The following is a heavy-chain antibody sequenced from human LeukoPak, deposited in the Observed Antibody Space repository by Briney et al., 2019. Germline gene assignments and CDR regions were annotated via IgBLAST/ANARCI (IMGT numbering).Heavy chain of an antibody. CDR1: GGSINSRSYY. D-gene: IGHD3-10*01. CDR2: IDTSGST. J-gene: IGHJ4*02. V-gene: IGHV4-61*02. CDR3: ATDMVRGVSRPFDY. Sequence: PSETLSLTCTVSGGSINSRSYYWSWIRQPAGKGLEWIGRIDTSGSTNFNPSLKSRVTISVDTSKNQFSLRLSSVTAADTAVYYCATDMVRGVSRPFDYWGQGTLVTVSS.